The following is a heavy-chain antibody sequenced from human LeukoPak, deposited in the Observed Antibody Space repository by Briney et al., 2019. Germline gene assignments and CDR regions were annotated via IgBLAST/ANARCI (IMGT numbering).Heavy chain of an antibody. D-gene: IGHD2-2*02. CDR2: IIPIFGTA. CDR3: AGGADVGLYTFDY. CDR1: GGTFSSYA. Sequence: SVKVSCKASGGTFSSYAISWVRQVPGQGLEWMGGIIPIFGTANYAQKFQGRVTITADESTSTAYMELSSLRSEDTAVYYCAGGADVGLYTFDYWGQGTLVTVSS. J-gene: IGHJ4*02. V-gene: IGHV1-69*13.